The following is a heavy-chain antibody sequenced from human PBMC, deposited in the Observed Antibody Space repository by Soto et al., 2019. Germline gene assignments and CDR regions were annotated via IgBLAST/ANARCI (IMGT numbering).Heavy chain of an antibody. Sequence: SETLSLTCTVSGGSISSSIYYGGWIRQPPGKGLEWIGSIFYSGSTYYNPSLKSRVTISVDTSKNQFSLKLGSVTAADTAVYYCARSPDSSGYYPRRYYYGMDVWGQGTTVTVSS. D-gene: IGHD3-22*01. CDR1: GGSISSSIYY. CDR3: ARSPDSSGYYPRRYYYGMDV. V-gene: IGHV4-39*07. CDR2: IFYSGST. J-gene: IGHJ6*02.